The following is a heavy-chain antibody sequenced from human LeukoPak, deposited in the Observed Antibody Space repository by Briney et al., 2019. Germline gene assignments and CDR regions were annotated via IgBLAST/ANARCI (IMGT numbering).Heavy chain of an antibody. D-gene: IGHD5-12*01. CDR2: INHSGST. V-gene: IGHV4-34*01. CDR3: ARSGYDYVSPAY. J-gene: IGHJ4*02. Sequence: SETLSLTCAVYRGSFSGYYWSWIRQPPGKGLEWIGEINHSGSTNHNPSLKSRVTISVDTSKNQFSLKLSSVTAADTAVYYCARSGYDYVSPAYWGQGTLVTVSS. CDR1: RGSFSGYY.